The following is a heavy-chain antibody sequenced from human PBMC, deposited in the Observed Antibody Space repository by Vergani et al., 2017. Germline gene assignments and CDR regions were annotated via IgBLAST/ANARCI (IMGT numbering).Heavy chain of an antibody. CDR1: GSSFTSYW. V-gene: IGHV5-51*01. Sequence: EVQLVQSGAEVKKPGESLKISCKGSGSSFTSYWIGWVRQMPGKGLEWMRIIYPGDSDTRYSPSFQGQVTISADKSISTAYLQWSSLKASDPAMYYCARQGCSGGSCWYYGMDVWGQGTTVTVSS. D-gene: IGHD2-15*01. J-gene: IGHJ6*02. CDR2: IYPGDSDT. CDR3: ARQGCSGGSCWYYGMDV.